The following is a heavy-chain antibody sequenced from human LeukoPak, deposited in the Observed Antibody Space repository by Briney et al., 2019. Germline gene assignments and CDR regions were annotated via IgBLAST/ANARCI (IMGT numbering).Heavy chain of an antibody. D-gene: IGHD4-17*01. V-gene: IGHV3-7*01. CDR1: GFTFSSYW. CDR2: IKQDGSEK. Sequence: GGSLRLSCAASGFTFSSYWMSWVRQAPGKGLEWVANIKQDGSEKYYVDSVKGRFTIPRDNAKNSLYLQMNSLRAEDTAVYYCARYGRYYYYGMDVWGQGTTVTVSS. J-gene: IGHJ6*02. CDR3: ARYGRYYYYGMDV.